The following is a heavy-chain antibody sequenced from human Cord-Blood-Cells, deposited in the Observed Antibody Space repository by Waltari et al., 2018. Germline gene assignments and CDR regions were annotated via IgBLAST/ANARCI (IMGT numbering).Heavy chain of an antibody. J-gene: IGHJ5*02. CDR2: ISGSCGST. CDR1: GFTFSSYA. D-gene: IGHD3-9*01. V-gene: IGHV3-23*04. CDR3: AKDPDYDILTGYYWFDP. Sequence: EVQLVESGGGLVQPGGSLRLSCAASGFTFSSYAMSWVRQSPGKGLEWVSAISGSCGSTYYADSVKGRFTISRDNSKNTLYLQMNSLRAEDTAVYYCAKDPDYDILTGYYWFDPWGQGTLVTVSS.